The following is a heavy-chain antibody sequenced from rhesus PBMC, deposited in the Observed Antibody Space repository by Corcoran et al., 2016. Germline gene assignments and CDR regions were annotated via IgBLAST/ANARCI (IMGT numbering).Heavy chain of an antibody. CDR3: AKAGKATDFDF. J-gene: IGHJ4*01. D-gene: IGHD1-44*01. Sequence: QVQLQESGPGLVKPSETLSPTCAVSVASISSGYWSWIRQAPGKGLEWIGRISGSSGSADYSPSLRSRVAISIDTSKNQVSLNLVSVTAADTAVYYCAKAGKATDFDFWGQGVLVTVSS. CDR1: VASISSGY. CDR2: ISGSSGSA. V-gene: IGHV4S2*01.